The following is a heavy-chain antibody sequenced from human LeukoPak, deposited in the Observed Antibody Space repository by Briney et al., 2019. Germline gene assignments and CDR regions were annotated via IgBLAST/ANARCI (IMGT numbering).Heavy chain of an antibody. CDR3: AKGDRSWSYYYYGMDV. V-gene: IGHV3-30*18. Sequence: GGSLRLSCAASGFTFSSYGMHWVRQAPGKGLEWVTVISYDGSNKFYADFVKGRFTISRDNSKNTLYLQMNSLRAEDTAVYYCAKGDRSWSYYYYGMDVWGQGTTVTVSS. CDR2: ISYDGSNK. CDR1: GFTFSSYG. J-gene: IGHJ6*02. D-gene: IGHD6-13*01.